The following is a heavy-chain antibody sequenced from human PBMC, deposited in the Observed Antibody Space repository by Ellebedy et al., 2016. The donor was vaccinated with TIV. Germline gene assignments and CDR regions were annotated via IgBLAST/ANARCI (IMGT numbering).Heavy chain of an antibody. CDR2: ISYDGSNK. Sequence: GESLKISCAASGFTFSSYWMSWVRQVPGKGLEWVAVISYDGSNKYYADSVKGRFTISRDNSKNTLYLQMNSLRAEDTAVYYCARDALVDTAMVTPDYWGQGTLVTVSS. CDR1: GFTFSSYW. D-gene: IGHD5-18*01. V-gene: IGHV3-30*03. J-gene: IGHJ4*02. CDR3: ARDALVDTAMVTPDY.